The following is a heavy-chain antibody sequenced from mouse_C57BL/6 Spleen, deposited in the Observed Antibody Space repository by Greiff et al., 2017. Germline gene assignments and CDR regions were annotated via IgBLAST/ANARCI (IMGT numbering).Heavy chain of an antibody. V-gene: IGHV3-8*01. D-gene: IGHD1-1*01. CDR3: ARGPFITTVVGAMDY. CDR1: GYSITSDY. Sequence: VQLKESGPGLAKPSQTLSLTCSVTGYSITSDYWNWIRKFPGNKLEYMGYIRYSGSTYYNPSLKSRISITRDTSKNQYYLQLNSVTTEDTATYYGARGPFITTVVGAMDYWGQGTSVTVSS. J-gene: IGHJ4*01. CDR2: IRYSGST.